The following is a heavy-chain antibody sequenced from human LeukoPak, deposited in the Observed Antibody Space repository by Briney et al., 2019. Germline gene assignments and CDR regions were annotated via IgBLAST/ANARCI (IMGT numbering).Heavy chain of an antibody. CDR1: GFTFSSYT. Sequence: PGRSLRLSCAASGFTFSSYTLHWVRQGPDKGLEWVAVISYDGSNKYYTDSVKGRFTISRDNSKNTLYLRMNSLRAEDTAVYCCGSISGGPSGDFWGQGTLVTVSS. CDR2: ISYDGSNK. J-gene: IGHJ4*02. CDR3: GSISGGPSGDF. D-gene: IGHD3-10*01. V-gene: IGHV3-30-3*01.